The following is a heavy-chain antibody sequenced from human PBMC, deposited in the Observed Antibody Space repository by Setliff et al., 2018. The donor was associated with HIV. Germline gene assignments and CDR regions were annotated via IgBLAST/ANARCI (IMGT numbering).Heavy chain of an antibody. CDR1: GGSVGSGSYY. D-gene: IGHD5-12*01. J-gene: IGHJ4*02. CDR2: IYHSGST. V-gene: IGHV4-39*01. Sequence: SETLSLTCTVSGGSVGSGSYYWSWIRQPPGKGLEWIASIYHSGSTYYNPSLKSRVTLSIDTSKNQFSLKLTSVTAADTAVYYCARSYPSRGPLPEDYWSQGTLVTVSS. CDR3: ARSYPSRGPLPEDY.